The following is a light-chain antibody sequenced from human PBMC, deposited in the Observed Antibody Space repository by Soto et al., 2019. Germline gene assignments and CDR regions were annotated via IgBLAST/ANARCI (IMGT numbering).Light chain of an antibody. J-gene: IGLJ1*01. V-gene: IGLV2-14*01. Sequence: ALTQPASVSGSPGQSITISCTGTSSDVGGYNYVSWYQHHPGKAPKLIIYEVTYRPSGVSYRFSASKSGNTASLTISGLQAEDEADYYCSSYNSSSNLEFGTGTKVTVL. CDR3: SSYNSSSNLE. CDR2: EVT. CDR1: SSDVGGYNY.